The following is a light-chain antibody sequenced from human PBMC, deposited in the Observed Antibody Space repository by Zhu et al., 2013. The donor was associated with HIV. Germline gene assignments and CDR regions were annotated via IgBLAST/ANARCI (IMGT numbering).Light chain of an antibody. V-gene: IGKV3-20*01. CDR3: QQYGTLPKT. Sequence: DIVLTQSPGTLSLSPGERATLSCRASQSVSSNFLAWYQQKPGQAPRLLIYGASSRATGIPDRFSGSGSGTDFTLTISRLEPEDFAVYYCQQYGTLPKTFGQGTKVEIK. J-gene: IGKJ1*01. CDR2: GAS. CDR1: QSVSSNF.